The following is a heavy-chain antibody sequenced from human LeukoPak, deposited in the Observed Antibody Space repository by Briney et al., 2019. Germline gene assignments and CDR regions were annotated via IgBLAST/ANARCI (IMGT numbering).Heavy chain of an antibody. CDR1: GFTSSFYE. J-gene: IGHJ5*02. CDR2: INWNGGST. D-gene: IGHD6-19*01. Sequence: GGSLRLSCAASGFTSSFYEMNWVRQAPGKGLEWVSGINWNGGSTGYAGSVKGRFTISRDNAKNSLHLQMNSLRAEDTALYYCARGDSSGWYYWFDPWGQGTLVTVSS. V-gene: IGHV3-20*04. CDR3: ARGDSSGWYYWFDP.